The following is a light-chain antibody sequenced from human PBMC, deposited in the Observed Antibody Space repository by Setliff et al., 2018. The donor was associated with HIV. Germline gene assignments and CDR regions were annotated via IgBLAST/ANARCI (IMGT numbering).Light chain of an antibody. CDR2: EVS. CDR3: CSYAGSSTVV. J-gene: IGLJ2*01. CDR1: SSDVGSFNL. Sequence: SVLTQPASVSGSPGQSITISCTGTSSDVGSFNLVSWYQHHPGKAPKLMIYEVSKRPSGVSNRFSGSKSGNTASLTISGLQAEDETDYYCCSYAGSSTVVFGGGTKVTVL. V-gene: IGLV2-23*02.